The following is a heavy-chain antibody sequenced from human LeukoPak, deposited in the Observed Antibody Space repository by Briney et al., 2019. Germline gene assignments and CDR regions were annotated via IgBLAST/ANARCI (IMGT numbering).Heavy chain of an antibody. CDR1: GGSISSGDYY. CDR2: IYHSGST. J-gene: IGHJ4*02. D-gene: IGHD3-22*01. V-gene: IGHV4-30-4*01. CDR3: ARGPDSSGYYYFDY. Sequence: SQTLSLTCTVSGGSISSGDYYWSWIRQPPGKGLESIGYIYHSGSTHFNPSLKSRVTISVGTSKNQFSLKLSSVTAADTAVYFCARGPDSSGYYYFDYWGQGTLVTVSS.